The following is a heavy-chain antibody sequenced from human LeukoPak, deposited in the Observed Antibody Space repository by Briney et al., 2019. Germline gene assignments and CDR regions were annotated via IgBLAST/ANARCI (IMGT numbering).Heavy chain of an antibody. V-gene: IGHV3-23*01. CDR1: GFTFSRYG. D-gene: IGHD2-2*01. Sequence: GGSLRLSCAASGFTFSRYGMSWVRQAPGKGLEWVSAITGRGVRTYNGDPVKGRFTISRDTSKNTVYLQMNSLRGDDTAVYYCANGAHPDSSHYYFDYWGQGALVTVSS. CDR3: ANGAHPDSSHYYFDY. CDR2: ITGRGVRT. J-gene: IGHJ4*02.